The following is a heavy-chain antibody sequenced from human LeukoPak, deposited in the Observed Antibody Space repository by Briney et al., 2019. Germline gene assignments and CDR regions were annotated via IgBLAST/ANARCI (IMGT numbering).Heavy chain of an antibody. Sequence: PGGSLGLSCAASGFTFSSYSMNWVRQAPGKGLEWVSYISSSSSTIYYADSVKGRFTISRDNAKNSLYLQMNSLRAEDTAVYYCARDRLGDSGYALNDAFDIWGQGTMVTVSS. V-gene: IGHV3-48*01. CDR3: ARDRLGDSGYALNDAFDI. D-gene: IGHD5-12*01. CDR2: ISSSSSTI. CDR1: GFTFSSYS. J-gene: IGHJ3*02.